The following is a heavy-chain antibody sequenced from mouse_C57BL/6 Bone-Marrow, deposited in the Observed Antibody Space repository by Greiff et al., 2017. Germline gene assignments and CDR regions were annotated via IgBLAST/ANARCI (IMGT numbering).Heavy chain of an antibody. D-gene: IGHD2-3*01. Sequence: VQLQQPGTELVKPGASVKLSCKASGYTFTSYWMHWVKQRPGQGLEWIGNINPSNGGTNYNEKFKSKATLTVDKSSSTAYMQLSSLTSEDSAVYYCARSGYDGLYYFDYWGQGTTLTVSS. J-gene: IGHJ2*01. CDR3: ARSGYDGLYYFDY. V-gene: IGHV1-53*01. CDR1: GYTFTSYW. CDR2: INPSNGGT.